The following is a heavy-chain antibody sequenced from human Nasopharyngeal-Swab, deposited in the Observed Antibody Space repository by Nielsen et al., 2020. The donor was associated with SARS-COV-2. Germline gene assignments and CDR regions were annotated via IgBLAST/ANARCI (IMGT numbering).Heavy chain of an antibody. Sequence: GESLKISCAASGFTFSYYYMSWVRQAPGKGLEWVSAISGSGGSTYYADSVKGRFTISRDNSKNTLYLQMNSLRAEDTAVYYCAAGGDSSSSTFDYWGQGTLVTVSS. V-gene: IGHV3-23*01. CDR3: AAGGDSSSSTFDY. CDR2: ISGSGGST. D-gene: IGHD6-6*01. J-gene: IGHJ4*02. CDR1: GFTFSYYY.